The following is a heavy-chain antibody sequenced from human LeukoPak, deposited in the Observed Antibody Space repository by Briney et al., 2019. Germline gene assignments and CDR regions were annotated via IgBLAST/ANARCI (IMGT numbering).Heavy chain of an antibody. D-gene: IGHD3-22*01. CDR2: ISGSGGST. CDR1: GFTFSSYA. J-gene: IGHJ3*02. Sequence: TGGSLRLSCAASGFTFSSYAMSWVRQAPGKGLEWVSAISGSGGSTYYADSVKGRFTISRDNSRNTLYLQMNSLRAEDTAVYYCAKSTVVVISPIDAFDIWGQGTMVTVSS. V-gene: IGHV3-23*01. CDR3: AKSTVVVISPIDAFDI.